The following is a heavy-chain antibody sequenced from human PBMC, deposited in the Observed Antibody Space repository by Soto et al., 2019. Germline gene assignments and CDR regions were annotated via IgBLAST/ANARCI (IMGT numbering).Heavy chain of an antibody. CDR2: INPNSGGT. Sequence: QVQLVQSGAEVKKPGASVKVSCKASGYTFTGYYMHWVRQAPGQGLEWMGWINPNSGGTNYAQKCHGWVTMTRDTSISTAYMELSRLRSDDTAVYYCARAGRGDSSGYYYPPLDYWGQGTLVTVSS. CDR1: GYTFTGYY. CDR3: ARAGRGDSSGYYYPPLDY. J-gene: IGHJ4*02. V-gene: IGHV1-2*04. D-gene: IGHD3-22*01.